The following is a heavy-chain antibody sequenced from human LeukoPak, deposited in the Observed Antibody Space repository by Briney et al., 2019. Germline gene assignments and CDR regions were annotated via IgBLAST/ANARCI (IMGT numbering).Heavy chain of an antibody. Sequence: SETLSLTCAVYGGSFSGYYWSWIRQPPGKGLEWIGEINHSGSTNYNPSLKSRVTISVDTSKNQFSLKLSSVTAADTAVYYCARREVPAGSDAFDIWGQGTMVTVSS. CDR1: GGSFSGYY. CDR2: INHSGST. J-gene: IGHJ3*02. CDR3: ARREVPAGSDAFDI. D-gene: IGHD2-2*01. V-gene: IGHV4-34*01.